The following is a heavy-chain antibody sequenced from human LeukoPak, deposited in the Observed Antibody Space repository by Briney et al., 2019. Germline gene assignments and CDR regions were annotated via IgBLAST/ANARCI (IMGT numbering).Heavy chain of an antibody. J-gene: IGHJ3*02. D-gene: IGHD2-15*01. CDR1: GITLSTYW. CDR2: IKQDGSEK. CDR3: ARGGLYWHI. Sequence: GGSLRLSCAASGITLSTYWMSWARQAPGKGLEWMANIKQDGSEKNYVDSVKGRFTISRDNARNSLYLQMDSLRAEDTALYYCARGGLYWHIWGQGTMVTVSS. V-gene: IGHV3-7*04.